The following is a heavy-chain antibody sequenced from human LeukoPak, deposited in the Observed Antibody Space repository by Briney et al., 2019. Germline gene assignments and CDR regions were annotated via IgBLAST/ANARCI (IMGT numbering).Heavy chain of an antibody. Sequence: ASVKVSCKASGYTFTSYDINWVRQATGQGLEWMGWMKPDSADTGYAQELQGRVTIPRHTSISTAYIALSNLRSEDTAVHYLARGPPESSSSDYWGQGALVTVSS. CDR1: GYTFTSYD. CDR2: MKPDSADT. D-gene: IGHD6-13*01. J-gene: IGHJ4*02. CDR3: ARGPPESSSSDY. V-gene: IGHV1-8*01.